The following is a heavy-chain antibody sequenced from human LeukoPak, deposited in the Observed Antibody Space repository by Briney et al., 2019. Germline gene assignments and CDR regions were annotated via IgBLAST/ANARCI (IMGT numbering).Heavy chain of an antibody. D-gene: IGHD2-15*01. Sequence: PGGSLRLSCAASGFTFSIYAMNWVRQAPGKGLEWVSAITGSGGSTYYADSVKGRFTISRDNSKNTLYLQMNSLRAEDTAVYYCAKAVGRYCSGGSCLGVDYWGQGTLVTVSS. CDR1: GFTFSIYA. CDR2: ITGSGGST. J-gene: IGHJ4*02. V-gene: IGHV3-23*01. CDR3: AKAVGRYCSGGSCLGVDY.